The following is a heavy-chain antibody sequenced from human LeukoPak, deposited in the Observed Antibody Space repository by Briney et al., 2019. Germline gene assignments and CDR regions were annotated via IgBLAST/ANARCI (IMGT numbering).Heavy chain of an antibody. CDR3: ARIGYSSSSFDY. CDR2: IKQDGSVK. Sequence: GGSLRLSCAASGFTFNNYWMSWVRQAPGKGLEWVANIKQDGSVKYYVDSVKGRFTISRDNAKNSVYLQMNSLRAEDTAVFYCARIGYSSSSFDYWGQGTLVTVSS. V-gene: IGHV3-7*01. CDR1: GFTFNNYW. J-gene: IGHJ4*02. D-gene: IGHD6-6*01.